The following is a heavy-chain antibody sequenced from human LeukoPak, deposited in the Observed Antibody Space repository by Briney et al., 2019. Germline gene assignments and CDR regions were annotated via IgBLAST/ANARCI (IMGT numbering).Heavy chain of an antibody. CDR2: IHKNAIT. Sequence: GGSLRLSCAASGFTVSSDYMTWVRQAPGKGPQWVSVIHKNAITYYADTVKGRFTISRDNSKNMVYLQMNSLRAEDTAVYYCARSLRVRGVPDYMDVWGKGTTVTISS. CDR3: ARSLRVRGVPDYMDV. V-gene: IGHV3-53*01. J-gene: IGHJ6*03. CDR1: GFTVSSDY. D-gene: IGHD3-10*01.